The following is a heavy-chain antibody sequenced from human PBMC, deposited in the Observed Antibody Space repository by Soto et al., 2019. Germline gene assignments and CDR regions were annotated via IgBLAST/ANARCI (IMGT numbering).Heavy chain of an antibody. CDR2: ISYDGSNK. V-gene: IGHV3-30*18. D-gene: IGHD3-10*01. CDR1: GFTFSSYG. Sequence: QVQLVESGGGVVQPGRSLRLSCAASGFTFSSYGMHWVRQAPGKGLEWVAVISYDGSNKYYADSVKGRFTISRDNSKTTLYLQMNSLRAEDTAVYYCAKDGYYYYGSGSYYNVGYYYYYMDVWGKGTTVTVSS. J-gene: IGHJ6*03. CDR3: AKDGYYYYGSGSYYNVGYYYYYMDV.